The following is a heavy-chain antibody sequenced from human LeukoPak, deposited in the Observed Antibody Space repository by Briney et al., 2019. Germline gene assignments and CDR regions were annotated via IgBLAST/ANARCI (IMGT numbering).Heavy chain of an antibody. CDR3: AGRALGGSSTWYYFDY. J-gene: IGHJ4*02. CDR1: GFTVSGNY. Sequence: GGSLRLSCAASGFTVSGNYMSWVRQAPGKGLEWVSVIYRGGSTYYADSVKGRFTLSRDNSKNTLYLQMNSLRAEDTAVYYCAGRALGGSSTWYYFDYWGQGTLVTVSS. D-gene: IGHD6-13*01. V-gene: IGHV3-66*01. CDR2: IYRGGST.